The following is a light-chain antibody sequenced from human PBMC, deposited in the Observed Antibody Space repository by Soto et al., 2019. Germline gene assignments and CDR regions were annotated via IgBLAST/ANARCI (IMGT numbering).Light chain of an antibody. CDR1: QSVGSY. J-gene: IGKJ1*01. V-gene: IGKV3-11*01. CDR2: DAS. Sequence: EIVLTQSPVTLSLSPGERATLSCRASQSVGSYLAWYQQRPGQAPRLLVYDASNRATGIPARFSGSGSGTDSTPTTSRVEPEDFAVYYCQQRSNSWTFGQGTKVEVK. CDR3: QQRSNSWT.